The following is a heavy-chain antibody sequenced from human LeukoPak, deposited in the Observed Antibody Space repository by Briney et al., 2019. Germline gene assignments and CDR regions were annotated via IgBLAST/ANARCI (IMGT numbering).Heavy chain of an antibody. CDR2: ISSSSSYI. J-gene: IGHJ4*02. V-gene: IGHV3-21*01. CDR3: AKVVLWFGDLFDY. Sequence: PGGSLRLSCTASRFTFSSYSMNWVRQAPGKGLEWVSSISSSSSYIYYADSVKGRFTISRDNSKNTLYLQMNSLRAEDTAVYYCAKVVLWFGDLFDYWGQGTLVTVSS. CDR1: RFTFSSYS. D-gene: IGHD3-10*01.